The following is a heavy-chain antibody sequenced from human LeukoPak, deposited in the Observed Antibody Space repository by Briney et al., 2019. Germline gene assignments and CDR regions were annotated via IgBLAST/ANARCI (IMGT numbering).Heavy chain of an antibody. V-gene: IGHV4-59*11. CDR3: ARAGDSSGYYSYYYYYYMDV. J-gene: IGHJ6*03. CDR2: IYYSGST. CDR1: GGSISSHY. Sequence: PSETLSLTCTVSGGSISSHYWSWIRQPPGKGLEWIGYIYYSGSTNYNPSLKSRVTISVDTPKNQFSLKLSSVTAADTAVYYCARAGDSSGYYSYYYYYYMDVWGKGTTVTVSS. D-gene: IGHD3-22*01.